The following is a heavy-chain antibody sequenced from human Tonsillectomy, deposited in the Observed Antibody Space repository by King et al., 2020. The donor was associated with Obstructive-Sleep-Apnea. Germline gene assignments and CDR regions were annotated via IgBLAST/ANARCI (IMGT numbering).Heavy chain of an antibody. V-gene: IGHV3-9*01. J-gene: IGHJ4*02. CDR3: TKDSYSSGRRGIFDH. CDR1: GFTFDDYA. CDR2: ISWNSGNI. Sequence: VQLVQSGGGLVQPGRSLRLSCAASGFTFDDYAMHWVRQAPGKGLEWVSGISWNSGNIGYADSVKGRFTISRDNAKNSLGLQMNSLRAEDTALYYCTKDSYSSGRRGIFDHWGQGTLVTVSS. D-gene: IGHD3-22*01.